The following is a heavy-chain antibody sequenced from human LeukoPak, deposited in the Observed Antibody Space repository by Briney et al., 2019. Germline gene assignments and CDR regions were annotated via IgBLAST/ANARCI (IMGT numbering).Heavy chain of an antibody. CDR1: GYTFTSYD. Sequence: ASVKVSCKASGYTFTSYDINWVRQATGQGLEWMGIINPSGGSTSYAQKFQGRVTMTRDTSTSTVYMELSSLRSEDTAVYYCARAPRTTVTTRGWWFDPWGQGTLVTVSS. V-gene: IGHV1-46*01. CDR2: INPSGGST. J-gene: IGHJ5*02. CDR3: ARAPRTTVTTRGWWFDP. D-gene: IGHD4-17*01.